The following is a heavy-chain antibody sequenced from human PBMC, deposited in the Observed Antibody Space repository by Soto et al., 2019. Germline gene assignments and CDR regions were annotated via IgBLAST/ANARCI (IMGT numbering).Heavy chain of an antibody. J-gene: IGHJ3*02. V-gene: IGHV3-53*04. Sequence: GGSLRLSCAASGFTVSSNYMSWVRQAPGKGLEWVSVIYSGGSTYYADSVKGRFTISRHNSKNTLYLQMNSLRAEDTAVYYCARDYRDMTTVTTNAFDIWGQGTMVTVSS. CDR1: GFTVSSNY. CDR3: ARDYRDMTTVTTNAFDI. CDR2: IYSGGST. D-gene: IGHD4-17*01.